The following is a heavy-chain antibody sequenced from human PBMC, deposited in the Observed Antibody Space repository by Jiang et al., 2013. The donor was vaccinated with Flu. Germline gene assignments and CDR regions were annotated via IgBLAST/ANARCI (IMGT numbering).Heavy chain of an antibody. Sequence: VQLLESGGGLVQPGGSLRLSCAASGFTVSSNYMSWVRQAPGKGLEWVSVFNSASTTVFKSAADTYYAVSVRGRFIISRDNSKNTLSLQMNSLRADDTAVYYCARSSTGTRTSFDSWGQGTLVIVSS. D-gene: IGHD1-7*01. CDR1: GFTVSSNY. CDR3: ARSSTGTRTSFDS. V-gene: IGHV3-66*02. CDR2: FNSASTTVFKSAADT. J-gene: IGHJ4*02.